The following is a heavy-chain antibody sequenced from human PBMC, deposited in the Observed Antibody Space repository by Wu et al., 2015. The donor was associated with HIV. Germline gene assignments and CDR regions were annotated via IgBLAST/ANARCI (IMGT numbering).Heavy chain of an antibody. J-gene: IGHJ4*02. D-gene: IGHD3-3*01. CDR3: ARGDYANYDFRSAYPSY. Sequence: QVQLVQSGAEVKKPGASVKVSCQASGYTFTDYYIHWLRQAPGQGLEWMGWINPNSGGTNYAQKFHGRVTLTRDTSIGTAYMELSRLTSDDTAVYYCARGDYANYDFRSAYPSYWGQGTLVTVSS. CDR2: INPNSGGT. V-gene: IGHV1-2*02. CDR1: GYTFTDYY.